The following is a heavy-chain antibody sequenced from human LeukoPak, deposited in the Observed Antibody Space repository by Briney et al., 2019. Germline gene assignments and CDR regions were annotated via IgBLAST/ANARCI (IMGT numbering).Heavy chain of an antibody. CDR1: GGSFSGYY. CDR3: ARSFAPEEISN. D-gene: IGHD3-3*02. J-gene: IGHJ4*02. Sequence: SETLSLTCAVYGGSFSGYYWSWIRQPPGKGLEWIGEINHSGSTNYNPSLKSRVTISIDTSKNQFSVKLTSVTAADTAVYFCARSFAPEEISNWGQGTLVTVSS. V-gene: IGHV4-34*01. CDR2: INHSGST.